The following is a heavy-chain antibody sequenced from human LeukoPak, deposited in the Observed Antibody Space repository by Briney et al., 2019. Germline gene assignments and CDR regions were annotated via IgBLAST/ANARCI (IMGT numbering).Heavy chain of an antibody. V-gene: IGHV4-39*02. Sequence: SETLSLTCTVSGGSIRSSSYYWGWIRQPPGKGLEWVANIYYSGSTYYNSSLKSRATMSVDTSKNQFSLKLSSVTAADTAVYYCAREIPFISGSYYDYWGQGTLVTVSS. CDR1: GGSIRSSSYY. CDR2: IYYSGST. D-gene: IGHD1-26*01. CDR3: AREIPFISGSYYDY. J-gene: IGHJ4*02.